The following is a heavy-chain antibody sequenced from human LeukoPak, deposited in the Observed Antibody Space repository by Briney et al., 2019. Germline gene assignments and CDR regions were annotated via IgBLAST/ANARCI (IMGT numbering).Heavy chain of an antibody. D-gene: IGHD1-26*01. CDR3: AKGKWELPPHFDY. Sequence: GRSLRLSCAASRFTFDDYAMHWVRQAPGKGLEWVSGISWNSDNIGYADSVKGRFTISRDNAKNPLYLQMTTLRAEDTALYYCAKGKWELPPHFDYWGQGTLVTVSS. J-gene: IGHJ4*02. CDR1: RFTFDDYA. CDR2: ISWNSDNI. V-gene: IGHV3-9*01.